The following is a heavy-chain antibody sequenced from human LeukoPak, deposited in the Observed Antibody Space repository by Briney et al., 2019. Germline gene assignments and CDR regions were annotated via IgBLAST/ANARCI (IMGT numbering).Heavy chain of an antibody. CDR2: ISYDGSNH. CDR3: ARGGLPLSFDWLSPSDY. V-gene: IGHV3-30*04. J-gene: IGHJ4*02. D-gene: IGHD3-9*01. Sequence: PGGSLRLSCAASGFTFSGFAMHWVRQAPGKGLEWVAVISYDGSNHYYADSVKGRFTISRDNSRDTLYLQMNSLRGEDTAVYYCARGGLPLSFDWLSPSDYWGQGTLVTVSS. CDR1: GFTFSGFA.